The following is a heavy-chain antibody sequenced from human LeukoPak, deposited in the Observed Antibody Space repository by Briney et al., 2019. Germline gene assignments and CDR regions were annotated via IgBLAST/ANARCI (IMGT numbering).Heavy chain of an antibody. D-gene: IGHD6-19*01. J-gene: IGHJ3*02. CDR3: ASRYSSGRLTFNI. CDR1: GGSISSGDYY. CDR2: IYYSGST. V-gene: IGHV4-30-4*01. Sequence: SQTLSLTCTVSGGSISSGDYYWSWIRQPPGKGLEWIGYIYYSGSTYYNPSLKSRVTISVDTSKNQFSLKLSSMTAADTAVYYCASRYSSGRLTFNIWGQGTMVTVSS.